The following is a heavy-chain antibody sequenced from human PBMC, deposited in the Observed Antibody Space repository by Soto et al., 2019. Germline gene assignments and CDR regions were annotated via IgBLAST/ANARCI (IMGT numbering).Heavy chain of an antibody. Sequence: PGGSLRLSCVASVFGFSSYEMTLIRQAPGKGLEWISYISSSGSATYYADSVKGRFTISRDNAQHSVYLQMNSLRADDTALYFCASGIDYWGQGTLVTVSS. CDR3: ASGIDY. CDR1: VFGFSSYE. CDR2: ISSSGSAT. J-gene: IGHJ4*02. V-gene: IGHV3-48*03.